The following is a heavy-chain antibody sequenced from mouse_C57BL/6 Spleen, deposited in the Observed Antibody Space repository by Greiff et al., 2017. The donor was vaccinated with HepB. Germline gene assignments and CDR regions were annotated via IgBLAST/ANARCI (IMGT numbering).Heavy chain of an antibody. CDR3: ARRLITTVVATRDFDV. V-gene: IGHV5-6*01. J-gene: IGHJ1*03. CDR2: ISSGGSYT. CDR1: GFTFSSYG. Sequence: EVQGVESGGDLVKPGGSLKLSCAASGFTFSSYGMSWVRQTPDKRLEWVATISSGGSYTYYPDSVKGRFTISRDNAKNTLYLQMSSLKSEDTAMYYCARRLITTVVATRDFDVWGTGTTVTVSS. D-gene: IGHD1-1*01.